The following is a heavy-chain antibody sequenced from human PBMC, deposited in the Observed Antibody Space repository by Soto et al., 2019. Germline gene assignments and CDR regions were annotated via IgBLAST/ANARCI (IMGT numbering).Heavy chain of an antibody. CDR3: ARGAGCRYRIAVAGFYGMDV. CDR2: IWYDGSNK. CDR1: GFTFSSYV. V-gene: IGHV3-33*01. Sequence: QVQLVESGGGVVQPGRSLRLSCAASGFTFSSYVMHWVRQAPGNGLEWVAVIWYDGSNKYYADSVKGRVTISRDNSKNTLYLQMNSLRAEDTAVYYCARGAGCRYRIAVAGFYGMDVWGQGTTVTVSS. D-gene: IGHD6-19*01. J-gene: IGHJ6*02.